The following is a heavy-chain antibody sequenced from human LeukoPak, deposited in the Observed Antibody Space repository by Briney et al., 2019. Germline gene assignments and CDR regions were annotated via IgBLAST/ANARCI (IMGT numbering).Heavy chain of an antibody. CDR3: ARSIGDFWSGSNFDY. V-gene: IGHV4-30-2*01. J-gene: IGHJ4*02. Sequence: NPSETLSLTCAVSGGSISSGGYSWSWIRQPPGKGLEWIGYIYHSGSTYYNPSLKSRVTISVDRSKNQFSLKLSSVTAADTAVYYCARSIGDFWSGSNFDYWGQGTLVTVSS. CDR2: IYHSGST. D-gene: IGHD3-3*01. CDR1: GGSISSGGYS.